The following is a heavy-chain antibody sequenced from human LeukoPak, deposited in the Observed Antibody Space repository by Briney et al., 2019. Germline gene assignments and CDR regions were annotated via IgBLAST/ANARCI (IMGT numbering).Heavy chain of an antibody. CDR3: ARFQGGGAARRGYGMDV. V-gene: IGHV1-8*01. CDR1: GYTFTSYD. CDR2: MNPNSGNT. J-gene: IGHJ6*02. D-gene: IGHD1-26*01. Sequence: ASVKVSCKASGYTFTSYDINWVRQATGQGLAWMGWMNPNSGNTGYAQKFQGRVTMTRNTSISTAYMELSSLRSEDTAVYYCARFQGGGAARRGYGMDVWGQGTTVTVSS.